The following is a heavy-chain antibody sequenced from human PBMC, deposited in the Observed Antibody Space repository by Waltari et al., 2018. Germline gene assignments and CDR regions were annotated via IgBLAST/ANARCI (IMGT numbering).Heavy chain of an antibody. CDR1: GGSFSGYY. CDR2: IYYSGST. J-gene: IGHJ4*02. Sequence: QVQLQQWGAGLLKPSETLSLTCAVYGGSFSGYYWSWIRQPPGKGLEWIGSIYYSGSTYYNPSLKSRVTISVDTSKNQFSLKLSSVTAADTAVYYCASGVDILTGYFDYWGQGTLVTVSS. D-gene: IGHD3-9*01. V-gene: IGHV4-34*01. CDR3: ASGVDILTGYFDY.